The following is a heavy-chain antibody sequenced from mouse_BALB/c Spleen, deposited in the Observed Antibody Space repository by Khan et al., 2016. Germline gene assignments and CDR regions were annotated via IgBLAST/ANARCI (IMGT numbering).Heavy chain of an antibody. V-gene: IGHV9-1*02. CDR3: ETWTVRAGPMDY. CDR1: GYTFTNYG. J-gene: IGHJ4*01. D-gene: IGHD3-3*01. CDR2: INTYTGEP. Sequence: QIQLVQSGPELKKPGQTVKISCKASGYTFTNYGMNWVKQAPGKGLKGMGWINTYTGEPTYSDDFKGRFAFSLETSAGAAYLQINNLKNEDMATYFCETWTVRAGPMDYWGQGTSVTVSS.